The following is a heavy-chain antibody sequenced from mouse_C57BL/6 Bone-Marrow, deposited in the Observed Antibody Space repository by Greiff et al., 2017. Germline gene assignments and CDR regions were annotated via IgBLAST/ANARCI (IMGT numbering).Heavy chain of an antibody. CDR2: IDPENGDT. CDR1: GFNIKDAY. J-gene: IGHJ1*03. CDR3: TTWALLWYFDV. V-gene: IGHV14-4*01. Sequence: EVQLQQSGAELVRPGASVKLSCTASGFNIKDAYMHWVKQRPEQGLEWIGWIDPENGDTEYASKFQGKATITADTSSNTAYLQLSSLTSEDTAVYYCTTWALLWYFDVWGTGTTVTVSS. D-gene: IGHD3-1*01.